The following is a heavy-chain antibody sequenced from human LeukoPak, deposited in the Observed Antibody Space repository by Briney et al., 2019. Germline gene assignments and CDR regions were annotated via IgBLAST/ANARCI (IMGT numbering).Heavy chain of an antibody. CDR3: ARDHGLYSGYDSGDFDY. V-gene: IGHV1-69*10. Sequence: GASVKVSCKASGGTFSSYAISWVRQAPGQGLEWMGRIIPILGIANYAQKFQGRVTITADKSTSTAYMELSSLRSEDTAVYYCARDHGLYSGYDSGDFDYWGQGTLDTVSS. D-gene: IGHD5-12*01. CDR1: GGTFSSYA. CDR2: IIPILGIA. J-gene: IGHJ4*02.